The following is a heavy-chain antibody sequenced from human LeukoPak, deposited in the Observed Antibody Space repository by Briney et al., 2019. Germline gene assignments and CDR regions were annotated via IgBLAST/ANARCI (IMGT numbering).Heavy chain of an antibody. CDR1: GYTFTGYY. CDR2: INPNSGGT. V-gene: IGHV1-2*02. D-gene: IGHD1-26*01. Sequence: ASVKVSCKASGYTFTGYYMHWVRQAPGHGLEWMGWINPNSGGTNYAQKFQGRVTMTRDTSISTAYMELSRLRSDDTAVYYCARQSGSYSGYFDYWGQGTLVTVSS. J-gene: IGHJ4*02. CDR3: ARQSGSYSGYFDY.